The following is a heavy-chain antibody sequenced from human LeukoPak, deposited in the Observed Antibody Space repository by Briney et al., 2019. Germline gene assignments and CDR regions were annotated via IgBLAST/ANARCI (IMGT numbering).Heavy chain of an antibody. CDR3: ARDLWLGERGLFFFEY. CDR2: LRDDGSEE. CDR1: GFTFRRHW. Sequence: GGSLRLSCAASGFTFRRHWMSWVRQAPGKGLEWVANLRDDGSEEFYVNSVKGRFTISRDNTKNSLYLQMDSLRAEDTAVYYCARDLWLGERGLFFFEYWGQGALVTVAS. V-gene: IGHV3-7*01. D-gene: IGHD3-22*01. J-gene: IGHJ4*02.